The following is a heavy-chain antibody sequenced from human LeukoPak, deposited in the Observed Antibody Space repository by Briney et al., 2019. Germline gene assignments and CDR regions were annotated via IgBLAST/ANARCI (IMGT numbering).Heavy chain of an antibody. CDR1: GFTFSSYW. J-gene: IGHJ6*03. V-gene: IGHV3-7*01. Sequence: GGSLRLSCAASGFTFSSYWMSWVRQAPGKGLEWVANIKQDGSEKYYVDSVKGRFTISRDNAKKSLYLQMNSLRAEDTAVYYCVRDGYDRGAYYYEGNYYYYMDVWGKGTTVTVSS. CDR3: VRDGYDRGAYYYEGNYYYYMDV. CDR2: IKQDGSEK. D-gene: IGHD3-22*01.